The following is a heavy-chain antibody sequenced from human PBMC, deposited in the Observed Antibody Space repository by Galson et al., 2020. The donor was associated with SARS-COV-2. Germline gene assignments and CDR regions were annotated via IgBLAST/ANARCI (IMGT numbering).Heavy chain of an antibody. D-gene: IGHD6-19*01. Sequence: GGSLRLSCAASGFTFSSHVMNWVRQAPGKGLEWVPGITSGGSTYNADSLKGRFTISRDNSKTTLYLEMNSMRVENTAVYYCVKSQGMGAVAGIVDYWCQGTLVVVPS. CDR1: GFTFSSHV. CDR3: VKSQGMGAVAGIVDY. CDR2: ITSGGST. J-gene: IGHJ4*02. V-gene: IGHV3-23*01.